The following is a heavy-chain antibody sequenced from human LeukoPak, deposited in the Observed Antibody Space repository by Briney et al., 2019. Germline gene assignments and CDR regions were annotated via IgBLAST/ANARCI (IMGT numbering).Heavy chain of an antibody. V-gene: IGHV3-53*01. CDR1: GFTVSLTH. Sequence: GGSLRLSCEASGFTVSLTHMSWVRQAPGKGLEWVSLIYTGGNSYYADSVKGRFIMSRDSSKNTVFLQMNSLRAEDTALYYCATTNMAAAGPFDHWGQGTLVTVSS. J-gene: IGHJ4*02. CDR3: ATTNMAAAGPFDH. CDR2: IYTGGNS. D-gene: IGHD6-13*01.